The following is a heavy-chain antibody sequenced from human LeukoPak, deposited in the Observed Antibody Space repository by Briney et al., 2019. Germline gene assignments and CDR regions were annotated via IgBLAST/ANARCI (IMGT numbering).Heavy chain of an antibody. CDR1: GGTFSSYA. J-gene: IGHJ4*02. CDR3: AREFYDILTGYYHRFDY. D-gene: IGHD3-9*01. Sequence: GASVKVSCKASGGTFSSYAISWVRQAPGQGLEWMGGIIPIFGTANYAQKFQGRVTITADESTSTAYMELSSLRSEDTAVYYCAREFYDILTGYYHRFDYWGQGTLVAVSS. CDR2: IIPIFGTA. V-gene: IGHV1-69*13.